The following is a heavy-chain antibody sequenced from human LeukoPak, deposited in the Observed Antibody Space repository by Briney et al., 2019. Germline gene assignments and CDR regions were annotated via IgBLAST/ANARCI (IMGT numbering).Heavy chain of an antibody. V-gene: IGHV3-21*01. Sequence: GGSLRLSCAASGFTFSSYSMNWVRQAPGKGLEWVSSISSSSSYIYYADSVKGRFTISRDNAKNSLYLQMNSLRAEDTAVYYCARVGIDGAXDIXGQGTXVTVSS. D-gene: IGHD2-15*01. CDR2: ISSSSSYI. CDR1: GFTFSSYS. CDR3: ARVGIDGAXDI. J-gene: IGHJ3*02.